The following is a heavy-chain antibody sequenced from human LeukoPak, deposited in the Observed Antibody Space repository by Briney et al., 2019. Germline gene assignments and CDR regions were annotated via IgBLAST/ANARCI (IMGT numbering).Heavy chain of an antibody. J-gene: IGHJ5*02. CDR1: GGSVSSGSYY. CDR3: AREMVRGVTHA. CDR2: IYYSGST. Sequence: SETLSLTCTVSGGSVSSGSYYWSWIRQPPGKGLEWIGYIYYSGSTNYNPSLKSRVTISVDTSKNQFSLKLSSVTAADTAVYSCAREMVRGVTHAWGQGTLVTVSS. V-gene: IGHV4-61*01. D-gene: IGHD3-10*01.